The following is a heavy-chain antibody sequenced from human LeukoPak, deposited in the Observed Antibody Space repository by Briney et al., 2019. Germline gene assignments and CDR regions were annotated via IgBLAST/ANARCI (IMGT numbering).Heavy chain of an antibody. V-gene: IGHV3-48*03. CDR2: MSSSGTTI. J-gene: IGHJ3*02. D-gene: IGHD4-23*01. CDR3: ARTQRWVAHAFDI. Sequence: GGSLRLSCAASGFTFSSYEVVWVRQAPGKGLEWVSYMSSSGTTIHYADSVKGRFTISRDNAKNSLYLQMNSLRAEDTAVYYCARTQRWVAHAFDIWGQGTMVTVSS. CDR1: GFTFSSYE.